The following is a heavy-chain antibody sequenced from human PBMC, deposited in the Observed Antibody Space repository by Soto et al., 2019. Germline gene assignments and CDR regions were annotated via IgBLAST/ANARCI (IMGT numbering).Heavy chain of an antibody. Sequence: SETLSLTCSFSGDSVTSHYLTWIRQSPEKGLEWIGYIYYSGSTNYNPSLKSRVTISVDTSKNQFSLKLSSVTAADTAVYYCAREKSGWVVAARSEILDVWGKGTTVTVSS. D-gene: IGHD2-15*01. J-gene: IGHJ6*04. CDR1: GDSVTSHY. V-gene: IGHV4-59*02. CDR3: AREKSGWVVAARSEILDV. CDR2: IYYSGST.